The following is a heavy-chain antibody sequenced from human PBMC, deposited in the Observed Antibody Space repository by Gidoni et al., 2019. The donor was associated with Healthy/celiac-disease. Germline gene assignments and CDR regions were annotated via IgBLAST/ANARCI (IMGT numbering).Heavy chain of an antibody. CDR1: GFTVSSNY. Sequence: EVQLVESGGGLVQPGGSLRLSCAASGFTVSSNYMSWVRQAPGKGLEWVSVIYSGGSTYYADSVKGRFTISRDNSKNTLYLQMNSLRAEDTAVYYCAVSRIAVAGNGDYWGQGTLVTVSS. D-gene: IGHD6-19*01. V-gene: IGHV3-66*01. J-gene: IGHJ4*02. CDR2: IYSGGST. CDR3: AVSRIAVAGNGDY.